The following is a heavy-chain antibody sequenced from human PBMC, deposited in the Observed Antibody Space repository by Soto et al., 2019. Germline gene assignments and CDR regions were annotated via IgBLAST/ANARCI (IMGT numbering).Heavy chain of an antibody. CDR2: ISSTGSNI. CDR1: GFRFSDNY. CDR3: ARDTYSGGATGIED. Sequence: PGGSLRLSCAASGFRFSDNYMSWIRLSPGKGLEWVSYISSTGSNIYYADSVKGRFTISRDNAKNSVHLQMSSLRAEDTAVYYCARDTYSGGATGIEDWGLGTLVTVSS. V-gene: IGHV3-11*01. D-gene: IGHD5-12*01. J-gene: IGHJ4*02.